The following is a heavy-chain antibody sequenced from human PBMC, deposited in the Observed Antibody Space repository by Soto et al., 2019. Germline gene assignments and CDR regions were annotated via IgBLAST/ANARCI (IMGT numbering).Heavy chain of an antibody. CDR2: IYFRGST. J-gene: IGHJ6*02. V-gene: IGHV4-59*07. Sequence: QVQLQESGPGLVKPSDTLSLNCTVSGGSISGYYWSWIRQPPGKGLEYIGYIYFRGSTNYNPSLKSRVTMSVETSRNLLSLKVNSVTAADTAVYYCERQQLLPYYYPLDVWGQGTKVTVSS. CDR3: ERQQLLPYYYPLDV. CDR1: GGSISGYY. D-gene: IGHD6-13*01.